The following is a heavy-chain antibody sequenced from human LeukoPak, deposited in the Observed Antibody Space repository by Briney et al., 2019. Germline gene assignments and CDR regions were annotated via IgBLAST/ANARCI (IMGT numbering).Heavy chain of an antibody. CDR1: GVSISSSNSY. Sequence: PSETLSLTCTVSGVSISSSNSYWGWIRQPPGKGLEWIGYIYYSGSTYYNPSLKSRVTISVDTSKNQFSLKLSSVTAADTAVYYCARTFEYSSSGWFDYWGQGTLVTVSS. V-gene: IGHV4-61*05. D-gene: IGHD6-6*01. J-gene: IGHJ4*02. CDR3: ARTFEYSSSGWFDY. CDR2: IYYSGST.